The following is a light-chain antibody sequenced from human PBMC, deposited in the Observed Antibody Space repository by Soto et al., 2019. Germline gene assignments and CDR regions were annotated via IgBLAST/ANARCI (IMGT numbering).Light chain of an antibody. CDR2: EVV. V-gene: IGLV2-8*01. J-gene: IGLJ1*01. CDR3: KSYAGSNTYV. CDR1: KNDFGAYDF. Sequence: QSALTQPPSASGSPGQSVTISCTGTKNDFGAYDFVSWYQHHPGKAPRLIIYEVVQRPSGVPDRFSGSKSGNTASLTVSGLQAADEADYFCKSYAGSNTYVFGSGTKVTVL.